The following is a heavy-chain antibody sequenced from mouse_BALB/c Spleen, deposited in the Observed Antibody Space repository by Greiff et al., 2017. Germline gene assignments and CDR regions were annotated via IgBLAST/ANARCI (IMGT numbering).Heavy chain of an antibody. D-gene: IGHD1-1*01. Sequence: VMLVESGAELMKPGASVKISCKATGYTFSSYWIEWVKQRPGHGLEWIGEILPGSGSTNYNEKFKGKATFTADTSSNTAYMQLSSLTSEDSAVYYCARWDYGSSYAMDYWGQGTSVTVSS. J-gene: IGHJ4*01. CDR3: ARWDYGSSYAMDY. CDR1: GYTFSSYW. CDR2: ILPGSGST. V-gene: IGHV1-9*01.